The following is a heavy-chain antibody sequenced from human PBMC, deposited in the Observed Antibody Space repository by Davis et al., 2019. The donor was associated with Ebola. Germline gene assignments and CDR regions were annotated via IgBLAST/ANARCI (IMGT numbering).Heavy chain of an antibody. D-gene: IGHD3-22*01. J-gene: IGHJ4*02. CDR2: ISYDGSNK. CDR1: GFTFSSYA. CDR3: AKDLYDSSGYDC. V-gene: IGHV3-30*04. Sequence: GESLKISCAASGFTFSSYAMHWVRQAPGKGLEWVAVISYDGSNKYYADSVKGRFTISRDNSKNTLYLQMNSLRAEDTAVYYCAKDLYDSSGYDCWGQGTLVAVSS.